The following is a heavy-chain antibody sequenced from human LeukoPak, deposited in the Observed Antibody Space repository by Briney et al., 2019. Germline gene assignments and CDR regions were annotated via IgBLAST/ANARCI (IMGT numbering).Heavy chain of an antibody. D-gene: IGHD6-19*01. CDR2: ISSSSSYI. J-gene: IGHJ6*02. Sequence: PGGSLRLSCAASGFTFSSYWMNWVRQAPGKGLEWVSSISSSSSYIYYADSVKGRFTISRDNAKNSLYLQMNSLRAEDTAVYYCARAQAGSGWYYYYYGMDVWGQGTTVTVSS. V-gene: IGHV3-21*01. CDR3: ARAQAGSGWYYYYYGMDV. CDR1: GFTFSSYW.